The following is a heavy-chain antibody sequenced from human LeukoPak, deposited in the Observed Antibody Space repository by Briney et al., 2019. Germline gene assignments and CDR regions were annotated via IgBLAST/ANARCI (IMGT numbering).Heavy chain of an antibody. Sequence: GGSLRLSCAASGFTFSSYAMSWVRQAPGKGLEWVSAISGSGGSTYYADSVKGRVTISRDNSKNTLYLQMNSLRAEDTAVYYCAKEERPKLQLWSDFDYWGQGTLVTVSS. CDR2: ISGSGGST. J-gene: IGHJ4*02. D-gene: IGHD5-18*01. V-gene: IGHV3-23*01. CDR3: AKEERPKLQLWSDFDY. CDR1: GFTFSSYA.